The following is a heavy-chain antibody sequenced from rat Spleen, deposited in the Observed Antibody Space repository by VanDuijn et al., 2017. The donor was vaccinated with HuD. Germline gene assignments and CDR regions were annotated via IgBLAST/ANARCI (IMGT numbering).Heavy chain of an antibody. CDR3: TRSYGGYTQHWFAY. D-gene: IGHD1-11*01. J-gene: IGHJ3*01. CDR1: GFSLTSDY. CDR2: IRSGGTT. V-gene: IGHV2-65*01. Sequence: QVQLKETGPGLVQPTQTLSITCSVSGFSLTSDYMQWVRQTPGKRLEWMGFIRSGGTTEYNSAFKSRLSISRDTSKSQVFLKMNSLQTDDTAIYFCTRSYGGYTQHWFAYWGQGTLVSVPS.